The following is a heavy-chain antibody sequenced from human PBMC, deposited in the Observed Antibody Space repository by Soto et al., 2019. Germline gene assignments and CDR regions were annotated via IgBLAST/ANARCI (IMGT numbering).Heavy chain of an antibody. Sequence: QVQLVESGGVVAQTGRSLRLSCAASGFMFSSHGMHWIRQAPGKGLEWVAVIWYDGSNKYYADSVKGRFTISRDNSKNTLYLQMNSLRVEDTAVYYCGPDSLDYWGQGTLVTVSS. CDR3: GPDSLDY. V-gene: IGHV3-33*01. CDR2: IWYDGSNK. D-gene: IGHD2-21*02. J-gene: IGHJ4*02. CDR1: GFMFSSHG.